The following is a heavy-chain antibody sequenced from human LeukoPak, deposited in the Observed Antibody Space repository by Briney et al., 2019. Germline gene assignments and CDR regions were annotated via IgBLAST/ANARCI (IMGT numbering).Heavy chain of an antibody. Sequence: SQTLSLTCNVSGGSISSGGYYWSWIRQPPGKGLEWIGYIYHGGESYYNPSLKSRVSMSLDRSKNQFSLNLNSVTAADTALYYCARDRLVVVPTTIFRVGAFNIWGQGTMVTVSS. CDR3: ARDRLVVVPTTIFRVGAFNI. CDR1: GGSISSGGYY. CDR2: IYHGGES. D-gene: IGHD2-2*01. V-gene: IGHV4-30-2*01. J-gene: IGHJ3*02.